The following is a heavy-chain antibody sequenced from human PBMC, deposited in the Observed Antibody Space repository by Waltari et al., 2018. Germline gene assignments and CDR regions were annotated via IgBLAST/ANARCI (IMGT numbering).Heavy chain of an antibody. CDR3: AKSGDNYVVYFDS. V-gene: IGHV3-23*01. D-gene: IGHD1-1*01. J-gene: IGHJ4*02. Sequence: EVRLLESGGGSVQPGGSLRLSCVGSGFTFSRYAMSWVRQAPGKGVEGLSGISDNSGSTYYADSVKGRFTISRDNFKNTLFLDLNSLRAEDTAAYYCAKSGDNYVVYFDSWGQGSLVSVSS. CDR1: GFTFSRYA. CDR2: ISDNSGST.